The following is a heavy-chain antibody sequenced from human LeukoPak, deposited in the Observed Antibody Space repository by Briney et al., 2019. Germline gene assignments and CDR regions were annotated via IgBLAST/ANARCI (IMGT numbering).Heavy chain of an antibody. V-gene: IGHV4-38-2*02. CDR1: GYSISSGYY. D-gene: IGHD3-10*01. J-gene: IGHJ4*02. CDR2: IYHSGST. CDR3: AREDYYGSGRGYFDY. Sequence: PSETLSLTCAVSGYSISSGYYWGWIRQPPGKGLEWIGSIYHSGSTYYNPSLKSRVTISVDTSENQFSLKLSSVTAADTAVYYCAREDYYGSGRGYFDYWGQGTLVTVSS.